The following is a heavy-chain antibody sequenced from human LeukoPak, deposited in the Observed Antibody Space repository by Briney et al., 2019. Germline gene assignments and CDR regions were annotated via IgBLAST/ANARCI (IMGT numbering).Heavy chain of an antibody. J-gene: IGHJ6*03. CDR2: ISAYNGNT. V-gene: IGHV1-18*01. D-gene: IGHD5-18*01. Sequence: ASVKVSCKVSGYTLTELSMHWVRQAPGQGLEWMGWISAYNGNTNYAQKLQGRVTMTTDTSTSTAYMELRSLRSDDTAVYYCARVGYGDPYYYYYMDVWGKGTTVTISS. CDR1: GYTLTELS. CDR3: ARVGYGDPYYYYYMDV.